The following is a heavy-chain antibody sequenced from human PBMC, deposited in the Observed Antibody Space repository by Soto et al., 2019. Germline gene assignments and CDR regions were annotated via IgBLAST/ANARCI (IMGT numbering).Heavy chain of an antibody. CDR2: IYHSGST. V-gene: IGHV4-4*02. CDR3: ARDMKIAAAGTYYYYYGMDV. D-gene: IGHD6-13*01. Sequence: QVQLQESGPGLVKPSGTLSLTCAVSGGSISSSNWWSWVRQPPGKGLEWIGEIYHSGSTNYNPALKSRVTISLDKSKNQFSLKLSSVTAADTAVYYCARDMKIAAAGTYYYYYGMDVWGQGTTVTVSS. J-gene: IGHJ6*02. CDR1: GGSISSSNW.